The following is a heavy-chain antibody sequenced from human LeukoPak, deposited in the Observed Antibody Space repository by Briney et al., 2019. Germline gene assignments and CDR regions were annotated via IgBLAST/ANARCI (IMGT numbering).Heavy chain of an antibody. CDR2: INHSGST. D-gene: IGHD2-2*01. V-gene: IGHV4-34*01. CDR1: GGSFSGYY. CDR3: ARGLPRGSTRIPGY. Sequence: SETLSLTCAVYGGSFSGYYWSWIRQPPGKGLXXXGEINHSGSTNYNPSLKSRVTISVDTSKNQFSLKLSSVTAADTAVYYCARGLPRGSTRIPGYWGQGTLVTVSS. J-gene: IGHJ4*02.